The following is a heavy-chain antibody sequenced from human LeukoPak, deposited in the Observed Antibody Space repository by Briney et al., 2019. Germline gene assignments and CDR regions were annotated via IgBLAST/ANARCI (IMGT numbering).Heavy chain of an antibody. CDR3: ARHFAYSSSSYFDY. CDR1: GGSVSNYC. CDR2: VYYTGST. D-gene: IGHD6-6*01. J-gene: IGHJ4*02. V-gene: IGHV4-59*08. Sequence: PSEALSLTCSVSGGSVSNYCWSWIRQPPGKGLGWIVYVYYTGSTNYNPSLKSRVTMFEDKSKNQFSLRLYSVTVADTAVYYCARHFAYSSSSYFDYWGQGSLVTVSS.